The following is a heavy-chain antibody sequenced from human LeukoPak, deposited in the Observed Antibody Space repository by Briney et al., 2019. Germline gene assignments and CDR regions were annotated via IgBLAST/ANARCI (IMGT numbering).Heavy chain of an antibody. J-gene: IGHJ4*02. CDR2: IYASGST. V-gene: IGHV4-4*07. D-gene: IGHD2-2*01. Sequence: SETLSLTCTVSGGSISSYYWSWIRQPAGKGLEWIGRIYASGSTNYSPSLKSRVTMSVDTSKNQFSLKLSSVTAADTALYYCAKAGCSSTSCYTNFWGQGTLVTVSS. CDR3: AKAGCSSTSCYTNF. CDR1: GGSISSYY.